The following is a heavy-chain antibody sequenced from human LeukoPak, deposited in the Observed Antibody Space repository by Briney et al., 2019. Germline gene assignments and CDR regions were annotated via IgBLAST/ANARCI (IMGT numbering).Heavy chain of an antibody. V-gene: IGHV1-18*04. J-gene: IGHJ4*02. CDR2: ISAVNGDI. D-gene: IGHD5-18*01. Sequence: ASVKVSCKASGYTFTGYYMHWVRQAPGQGLEWLGWISAVNGDIDYALKFQGRLILTTDTSTNIAYMELRSLRSDDTAVYYCAKDYNYVIDYWGQGTLITVSS. CDR1: GYTFTGYY. CDR3: AKDYNYVIDY.